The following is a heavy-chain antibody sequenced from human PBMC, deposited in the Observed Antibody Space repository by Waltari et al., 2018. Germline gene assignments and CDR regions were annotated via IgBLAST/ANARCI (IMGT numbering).Heavy chain of an antibody. D-gene: IGHD3-22*01. V-gene: IGHV1-2*06. CDR1: GYTFPGYA. CDR3: LRDSSGSHFDY. CDR2: INPKNGDT. Sequence: LVQSGAEVKKPGASVKVSCKASGYTFPGYAILWVRQAPGQGLAWMGRINPKNGDTHYAQNFQGRVALTTDTSTNTAFMELQRLRSDDTAVYYCLRDSSGSHFDYWGQGTLVTVSS. J-gene: IGHJ4*02.